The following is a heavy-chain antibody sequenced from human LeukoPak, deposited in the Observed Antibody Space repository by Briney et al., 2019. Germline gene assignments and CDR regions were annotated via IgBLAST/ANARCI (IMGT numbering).Heavy chain of an antibody. CDR1: GFTVNSNY. Sequence: GGSLRLSCAASGFTVNSNYMSWVRQAPGKGLEWVSVIYSGGSTYYSDSVRGRFTISRDNSKNTLYLQMNSLRVDDTAIYFCAKNWRDIGANYYSDYWGPGIQVTVSS. V-gene: IGHV3-53*01. D-gene: IGHD3-16*02. CDR3: AKNWRDIGANYYSDY. CDR2: IYSGGST. J-gene: IGHJ4*02.